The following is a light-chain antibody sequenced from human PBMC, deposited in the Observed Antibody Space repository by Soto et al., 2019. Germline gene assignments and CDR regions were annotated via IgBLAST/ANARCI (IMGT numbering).Light chain of an antibody. J-gene: IGKJ3*01. CDR3: QQYGHSPPFT. CDR2: GAS. V-gene: IGKV3-20*01. CDR1: QSVASTY. Sequence: DIVLTQSPGTLSLSPGERATLSCRASQSVASTYLAWYQQKPGQAPRLLIYGASSRATGIPDRFSGSGSGTDFTLTICRLEPEDFAVYYCQQYGHSPPFTFGPGTKVDIK.